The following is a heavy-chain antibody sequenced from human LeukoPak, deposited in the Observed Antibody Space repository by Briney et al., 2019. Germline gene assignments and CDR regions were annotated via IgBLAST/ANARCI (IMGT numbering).Heavy chain of an antibody. Sequence: ASVKVSCKASGYTFTSYYMHWVRQAPGQGLEWMGIINPSGGSTSYAQKFQGRVTMTRDMSTSTVYMELRSLRSDDTAVYYCARGYSGYDDDYYMDVWGKGTTVTISS. D-gene: IGHD5-12*01. CDR1: GYTFTSYY. CDR2: INPSGGST. V-gene: IGHV1-46*01. J-gene: IGHJ6*03. CDR3: ARGYSGYDDDYYMDV.